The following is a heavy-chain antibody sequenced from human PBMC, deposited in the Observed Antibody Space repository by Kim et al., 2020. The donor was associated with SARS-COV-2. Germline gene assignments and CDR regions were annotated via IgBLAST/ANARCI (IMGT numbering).Heavy chain of an antibody. V-gene: IGHV1-69*04. D-gene: IGHD5-12*01. Sequence: AQKCQGRATINADKSTSTAYMKRSSLRAKDTAVYYCARDPVGGYAGGMDVWGQGTTVTVSS. J-gene: IGHJ6*02. CDR3: ARDPVGGYAGGMDV.